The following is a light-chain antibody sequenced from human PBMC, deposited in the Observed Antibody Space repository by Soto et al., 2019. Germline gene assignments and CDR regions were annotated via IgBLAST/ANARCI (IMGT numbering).Light chain of an antibody. J-gene: IGKJ5*01. CDR2: YAS. CDR1: QSVSSN. V-gene: IGKV3-15*01. CDR3: QQYNNCPPIT. Sequence: EIVMTQSPATLSVSPGERATLSCRASQSVSSNVAWYQQKPGQAPRLLIYYASTRATGIPARLSGSGSGTEFTLTISSLQSDDFALYYCQQYNNCPPITFGQGTRVEIK.